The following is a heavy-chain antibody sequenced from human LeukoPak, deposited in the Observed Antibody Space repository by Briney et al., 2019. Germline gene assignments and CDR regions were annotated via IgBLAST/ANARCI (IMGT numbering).Heavy chain of an antibody. Sequence: SETLSLTCTVSGGSISSYYWSWIRQPPGKGLEWIGYIYYSGSTNYNPSLKSRVTISVDTSKNQFSLKLSSVTAADTAVYYCARSAANIGPFDYWGQGTLVTVSS. V-gene: IGHV4-59*01. CDR2: IYYSGST. J-gene: IGHJ4*02. D-gene: IGHD2/OR15-2a*01. CDR3: ARSAANIGPFDY. CDR1: GGSISSYY.